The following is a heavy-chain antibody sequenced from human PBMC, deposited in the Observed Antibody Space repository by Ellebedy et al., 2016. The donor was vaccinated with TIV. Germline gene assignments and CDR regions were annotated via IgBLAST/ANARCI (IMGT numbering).Heavy chain of an antibody. CDR2: IYDNGLT. V-gene: IGHV4-39*01. CDR3: ARLYFDISTGFYRDS. J-gene: IGHJ4*02. D-gene: IGHD3-9*01. Sequence: SETLSLTCTVSGGPITSSSVCWGWVRQAPGKGLEWISSIYDNGLTYYNPSLRIRVTMSVDTSKNKFSLKLNSVTAADTAVYYCARLYFDISTGFYRDSWGPGTLVTVSS. CDR1: GGPITSSSVC.